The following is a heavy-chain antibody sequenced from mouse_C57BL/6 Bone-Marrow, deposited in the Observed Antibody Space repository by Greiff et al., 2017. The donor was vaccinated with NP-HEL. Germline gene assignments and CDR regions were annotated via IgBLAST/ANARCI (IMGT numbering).Heavy chain of an antibody. V-gene: IGHV14-4*01. CDR3: TTKGSTMITTKGFYAMDY. CDR1: GFNIKDDY. D-gene: IGHD2-4*01. CDR2: IDPENGDT. Sequence: EVQLQQSGAELVRPGASVKLSCTASGFNIKDDYMHWVKQRPEQGLEWIGWIDPENGDTAYDSKFQGKATITADTSSNTAYLQLSSLTSEDTAVYYCTTKGSTMITTKGFYAMDYWGQGTSGTVSS. J-gene: IGHJ4*01.